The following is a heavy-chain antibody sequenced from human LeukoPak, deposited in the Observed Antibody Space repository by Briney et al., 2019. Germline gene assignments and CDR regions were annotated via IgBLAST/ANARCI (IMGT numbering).Heavy chain of an antibody. CDR2: TNEDGGIT. CDR3: TKDLTGRYDY. V-gene: IGHV3-74*01. CDR1: GFTFSSYW. J-gene: IGHJ4*02. D-gene: IGHD1-20*01. Sequence: PGRSLRLSCAASGFTFSSYWMHWVRQVPGKGLVWVSRTNEDGGITSYADSVKGRFTISRDNAKNTLYLQMNSLRAEDTAVYYCTKDLTGRYDYWGQGTLVTVSS.